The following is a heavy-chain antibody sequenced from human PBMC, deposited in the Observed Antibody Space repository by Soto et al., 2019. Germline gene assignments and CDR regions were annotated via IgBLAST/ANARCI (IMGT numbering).Heavy chain of an antibody. D-gene: IGHD2-21*02. Sequence: SVKVSCKASGGTFSSYAISWVRQAPGQGLEWMGGIIPIFGTANYAQKFQGRVTITADESTSTAYMELSSLRSEDTAVYYCARVGPICGGDCYSRGFDYWGQGTLVTVSS. V-gene: IGHV1-69*13. CDR3: ARVGPICGGDCYSRGFDY. CDR1: GGTFSSYA. CDR2: IIPIFGTA. J-gene: IGHJ4*02.